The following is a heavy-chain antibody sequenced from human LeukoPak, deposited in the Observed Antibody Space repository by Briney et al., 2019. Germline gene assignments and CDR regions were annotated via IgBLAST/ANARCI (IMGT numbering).Heavy chain of an antibody. Sequence: SDTLSLTCAVSGGSFSDFYWSWIRQSPGKGLQWIGEINRSGSTNYNPSLKSRVTISVDTSKNQFSLKLSSVTAADTAVYYCARAGFSVAGTFNYWGQGTLVTVSS. CDR1: GGSFSDFY. D-gene: IGHD6-19*01. V-gene: IGHV4-34*01. CDR3: ARAGFSVAGTFNY. J-gene: IGHJ4*02. CDR2: INRSGST.